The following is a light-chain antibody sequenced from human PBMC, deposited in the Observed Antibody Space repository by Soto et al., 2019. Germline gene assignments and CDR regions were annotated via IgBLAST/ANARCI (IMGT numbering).Light chain of an antibody. V-gene: IGKV1-9*01. CDR1: QGIGSY. CDR2: AAS. CDR3: QQLKRYPLS. Sequence: IQLTQSPSSLSASIGDRVTITCRASQGIGSYLAWYRQKAGKAPELLIEAASTLQSGVPSRFSGSGSGTDFALTISSLQPEDFATYYCQQLKRYPLSFGEGTKVEIK. J-gene: IGKJ4*01.